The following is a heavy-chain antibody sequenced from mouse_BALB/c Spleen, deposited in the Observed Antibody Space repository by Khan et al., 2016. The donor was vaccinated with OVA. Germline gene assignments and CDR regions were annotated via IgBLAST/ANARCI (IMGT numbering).Heavy chain of an antibody. CDR3: ARLYAMDY. CDR1: GFTFSSYA. CDR2: ISSGGSDT. V-gene: IGHV5-9-3*01. Sequence: VQLKESGGGLVKPGGSLKLSCAASGFTFSSYAMSWVRQTPEKRLEWVATISSGGSDTYYPDSVKGRFTISRDIANNTLYLQMSSLRSEDTAMYYCARLYAMDYWGQGTSVTVSS. J-gene: IGHJ4*01.